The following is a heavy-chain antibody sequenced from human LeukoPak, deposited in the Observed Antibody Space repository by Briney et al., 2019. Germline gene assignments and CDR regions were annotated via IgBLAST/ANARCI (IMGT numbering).Heavy chain of an antibody. D-gene: IGHD6-13*01. Sequence: GGSLRLSCAASGFTFGDYGMSWVRQAPGKGLEWVANIKQDGSEKYYVDSVKGRFTISRDNAKNSLYLQMNSLRAEDTAVYYCARPEWQQQLGAFDIWGQGTMVTVSS. CDR3: ARPEWQQQLGAFDI. J-gene: IGHJ3*02. CDR2: IKQDGSEK. CDR1: GFTFGDYG. V-gene: IGHV3-7*01.